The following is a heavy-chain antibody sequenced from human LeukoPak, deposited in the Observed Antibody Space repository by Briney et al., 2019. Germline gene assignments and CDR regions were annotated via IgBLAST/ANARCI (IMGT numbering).Heavy chain of an antibody. J-gene: IGHJ4*02. CDR2: INHSGST. V-gene: IGHV4-34*01. D-gene: IGHD3-3*01. Sequence: SETLSLTCAVYGGSFSGYYWSWIRQPPGKGLEWIGEINHSGSTNHNPSLKSRVTISVDTSKNQFSLKLSSVTAADTAVYYCARVSTPTITIFGVVTRYYFDYWGQGTLVTVSS. CDR1: GGSFSGYY. CDR3: ARVSTPTITIFGVVTRYYFDY.